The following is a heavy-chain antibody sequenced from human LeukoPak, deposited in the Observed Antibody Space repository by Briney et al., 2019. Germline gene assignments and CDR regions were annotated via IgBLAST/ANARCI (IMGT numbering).Heavy chain of an antibody. Sequence: ASVKVSCKASGYTFTGYYMHWVRQAPGQGLEWMGWINPNSGGTNYAQKFQGRVTMTRDTSISTAYMEMSRLRSDDTAVYYCARDRVPAARSNWFDPWGQGTLVIVSS. V-gene: IGHV1-2*02. CDR1: GYTFTGYY. CDR3: ARDRVPAARSNWFDP. J-gene: IGHJ5*02. CDR2: INPNSGGT. D-gene: IGHD2-2*01.